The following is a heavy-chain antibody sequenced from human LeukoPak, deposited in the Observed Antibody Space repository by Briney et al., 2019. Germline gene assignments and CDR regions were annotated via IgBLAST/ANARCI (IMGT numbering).Heavy chain of an antibody. CDR1: GFNFDRYT. CDR3: AKELDTKSFDY. CDR2: AGWAGGTT. J-gene: IGHJ4*02. Sequence: GGSLRLSCATSGFNFDRYTIHWVRQAPGKGLEWVSLAGWAGGTTFYSDSVRGRFTISRDSGRRSVYLQMNSLTTDDTAFYFCAKELDTKSFDYWGQGALVTVPS. D-gene: IGHD5-18*01. V-gene: IGHV3-43*01.